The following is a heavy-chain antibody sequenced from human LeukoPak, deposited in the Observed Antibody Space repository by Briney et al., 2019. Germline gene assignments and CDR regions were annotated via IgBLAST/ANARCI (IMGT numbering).Heavy chain of an antibody. Sequence: GGTLRLSCAASGFTFSSYAMNWVRQAPGKGLEWVSAISGSGGSTYYADSVKGRFTISRDNSKNTLYLQMNSLRAEDTAVYYCAKDAESSGYLNWFDPWGQGTLVTVSS. CDR3: AKDAESSGYLNWFDP. CDR2: ISGSGGST. V-gene: IGHV3-23*01. J-gene: IGHJ5*02. CDR1: GFTFSSYA. D-gene: IGHD3-22*01.